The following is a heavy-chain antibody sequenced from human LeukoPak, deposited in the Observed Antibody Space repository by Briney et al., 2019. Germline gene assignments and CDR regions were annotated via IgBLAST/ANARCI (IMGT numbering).Heavy chain of an antibody. D-gene: IGHD6-19*01. V-gene: IGHV3-33*06. CDR2: IWYDGSNK. CDR3: AKASSGRGYYYYYGMDV. CDR1: GFTFSRFG. Sequence: PGGSVRLSCAASGFTFSRFGMHWVRQAPGKGLEWVAVIWYDGSNKYYADSVKGRFTISRDNPKNTLYVQMNSLRAEDTAVYYCAKASSGRGYYYYYGMDVWGQGTTVTVSS. J-gene: IGHJ6*02.